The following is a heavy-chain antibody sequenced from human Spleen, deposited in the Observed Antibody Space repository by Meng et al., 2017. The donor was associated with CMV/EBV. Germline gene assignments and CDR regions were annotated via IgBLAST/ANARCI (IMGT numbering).Heavy chain of an antibody. CDR3: ARQGSSTIFELLDY. D-gene: IGHD3-3*01. V-gene: IGHV3-7*01. Sequence: GESLKISCAASGFTFNTYWMNWVRQAPGKGLEWVANIKQDGSEKYYVDSVKGRFTISRDNAKNSLYLQMNSLRAEDTAVHYCARQGSSTIFELLDYWGQGTLVTVSS. J-gene: IGHJ4*02. CDR1: GFTFNTYW. CDR2: IKQDGSEK.